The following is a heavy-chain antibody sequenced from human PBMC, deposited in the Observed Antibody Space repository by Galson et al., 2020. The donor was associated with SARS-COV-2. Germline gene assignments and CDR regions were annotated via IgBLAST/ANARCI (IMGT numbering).Heavy chain of an antibody. J-gene: IGHJ4*02. CDR1: GFSFEDYY. V-gene: IGHV3-11*01. D-gene: IGHD3-10*01. CDR3: ARFSVCYYPGEYYIFQIPY. Sequence: GESLKISCEASGFSFEDYYMSWIRQAPGKGLEWVSYISSGGKPTYYADSVKGRFTVSRDNAKNSLFLEMNSLRAEDTAVYYCARFSVCYYPGEYYIFQIPYWGQGTLVTVSS. CDR2: ISSGGKPT.